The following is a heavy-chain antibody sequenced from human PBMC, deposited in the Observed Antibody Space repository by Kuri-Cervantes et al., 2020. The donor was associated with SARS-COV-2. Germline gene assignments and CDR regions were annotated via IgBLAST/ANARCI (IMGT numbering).Heavy chain of an antibody. Sequence: GGSLRLSCAASGFTFSSYAMSWVRQAPGKRLEWVSYISNTGSIIYYADSVKGRFTISRDNANNSVYLQMNSLRAEDTAVYYCTTDARGGDFWSGYYSPVGGYYYYYYYMDVWGKGTTVTVSS. V-gene: IGHV3-48*04. D-gene: IGHD3-3*01. CDR2: ISNTGSII. CDR3: TTDARGGDFWSGYYSPVGGYYYYYYYMDV. J-gene: IGHJ6*03. CDR1: GFTFSSYA.